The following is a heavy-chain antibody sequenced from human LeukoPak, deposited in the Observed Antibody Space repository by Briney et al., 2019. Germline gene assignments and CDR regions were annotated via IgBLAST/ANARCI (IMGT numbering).Heavy chain of an antibody. D-gene: IGHD3-10*01. CDR3: ARGGYYGSGNDFRFDP. CDR2: IYYSGST. V-gene: IGHV4-59*01. CDR1: GGSFSGYY. J-gene: IGHJ5*02. Sequence: SETLSLTCAVYGGSFSGYYWSWIRQPPGKGLEWIGYIYYSGSTNYNPSLKSRVTISVDASKNQFSLKLSSVTPADTAVYYCARGGYYGSGNDFRFDPWGQGTLVTVSS.